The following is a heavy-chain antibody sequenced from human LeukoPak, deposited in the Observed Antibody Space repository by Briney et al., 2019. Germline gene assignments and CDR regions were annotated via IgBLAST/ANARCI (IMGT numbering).Heavy chain of an antibody. Sequence: ASVKVTCKASGFTFTSYDINWVRQASGQGLEWMGWMNPNNGNTGYAQKFQGRVTMTRDTSISTAYMELRGLRSEDTAVYYCVRDGEGVAISVNYWFDPWGQGTLVTVSS. CDR2: MNPNNGNT. V-gene: IGHV1-8*01. J-gene: IGHJ5*02. D-gene: IGHD3-10*01. CDR1: GFTFTSYD. CDR3: VRDGEGVAISVNYWFDP.